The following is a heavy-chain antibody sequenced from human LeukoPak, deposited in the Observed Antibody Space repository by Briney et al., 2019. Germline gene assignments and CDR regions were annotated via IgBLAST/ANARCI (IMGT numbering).Heavy chain of an antibody. J-gene: IGHJ5*02. V-gene: IGHV3-48*04. D-gene: IGHD4-23*01. Sequence: GGSLRLSCAASGFTFSSYSMNWVRQAPGKGLEWVSYISSSSSTIYYADSVRGRFTISRDNARNSLYLQMNSLRAEDTAVYYCAGDEGKYGGNSGRNPWGQGTLVTVSS. CDR2: ISSSSSTI. CDR1: GFTFSSYS. CDR3: AGDEGKYGGNSGRNP.